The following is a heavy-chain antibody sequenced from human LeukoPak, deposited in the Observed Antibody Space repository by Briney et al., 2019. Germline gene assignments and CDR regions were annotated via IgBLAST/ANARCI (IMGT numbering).Heavy chain of an antibody. Sequence: ASVKVSCKASGYTFTGYYMHWVRQAPGHALEWIGWINPNRGGTNYAQKLQRRVTMTSDTSISTAYMELSRLRSDDTAVYYCARERGEAAAGTYYYYYYMDVWGKGTTVTISS. CDR2: INPNRGGT. V-gene: IGHV1-2*02. CDR1: GYTFTGYY. D-gene: IGHD6-13*01. J-gene: IGHJ6*03. CDR3: ARERGEAAAGTYYYYYYMDV.